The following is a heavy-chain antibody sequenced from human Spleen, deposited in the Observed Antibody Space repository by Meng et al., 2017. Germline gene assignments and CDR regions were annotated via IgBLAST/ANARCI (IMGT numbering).Heavy chain of an antibody. V-gene: IGHV2-5*01. Sequence: PTLVKPTQTLTLTCTFSGLSISTSGVGVGWIRQPPGKALEWLALIYWNDDKHYNPSLRSRLTITRDTSKNQVVLTMTNMDPVDTATYFCAHRPYNTGWYEDFDYWGQGTLVTVSS. CDR3: AHRPYNTGWYEDFDY. CDR1: GLSISTSGVG. J-gene: IGHJ4*02. CDR2: IYWNDDK. D-gene: IGHD6-19*01.